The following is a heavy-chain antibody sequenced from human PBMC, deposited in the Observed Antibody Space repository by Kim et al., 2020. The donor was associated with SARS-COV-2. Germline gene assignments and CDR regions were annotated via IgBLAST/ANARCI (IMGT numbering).Heavy chain of an antibody. V-gene: IGHV3-23*01. CDR3: AKGDLYDSSGYYYLDAFDI. D-gene: IGHD3-22*01. CDR2: ISGSGGST. CDR1: GFTFSSYA. J-gene: IGHJ3*02. Sequence: GGSLRLSCAASGFTFSSYAMSWVRQAPGKGLEWVSAISGSGGSTYYADSVKGRFTISRDNSKNTLYLQMNSLRAEDTAVYYCAKGDLYDSSGYYYLDAFDIWGQGTMVTVSS.